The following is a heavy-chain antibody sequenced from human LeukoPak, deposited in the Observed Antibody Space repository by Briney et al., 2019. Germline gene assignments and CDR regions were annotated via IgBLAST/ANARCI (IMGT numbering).Heavy chain of an antibody. CDR3: ARGLSSGWYAGDAFDI. D-gene: IGHD6-19*01. J-gene: IGHJ3*02. V-gene: IGHV4-59*01. Sequence: PSETLSLTCTVSGGSISSYYWSWIRQPPGKGLEWIGYIYYSGSTNYNPSLKSRVTISVDTSKNQFSLKLSSVTAADTAVYYCARGLSSGWYAGDAFDIWGQGTMVTVSS. CDR2: IYYSGST. CDR1: GGSISSYY.